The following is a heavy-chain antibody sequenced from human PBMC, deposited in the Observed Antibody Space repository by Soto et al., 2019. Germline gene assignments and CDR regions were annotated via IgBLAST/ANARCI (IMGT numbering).Heavy chain of an antibody. V-gene: IGHV3-11*01. D-gene: IGHD2-15*01. CDR2: ISRSSTNI. J-gene: IGHJ6*02. Sequence: QVQLVESGGGLVQPGGSLRLSCAASGFTFSDYYMHWIRQAPGKGLEWVSCISRSSTNINYADSVKGRVTISRDNTGNSLYLQMNSLRADDTAVYYCAGINCAGGSCYNSQYAMDVWGQGTTVTVSS. CDR3: AGINCAGGSCYNSQYAMDV. CDR1: GFTFSDYY.